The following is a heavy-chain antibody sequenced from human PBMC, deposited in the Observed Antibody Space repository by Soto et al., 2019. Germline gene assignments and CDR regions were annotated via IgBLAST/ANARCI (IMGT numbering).Heavy chain of an antibody. D-gene: IGHD3-16*01. V-gene: IGHV1-18*01. J-gene: IGHJ6*02. CDR3: VMVDNYVTPTPQDV. CDR1: GYIFVNYG. CDR2: ISPYTGNT. Sequence: QVQLVQYEDEVKKPGASVRVSCKASGYIFVNYGIAWVRQAPGQGLEWMGWISPYTGNTHSATKVQGRLTMTTDTSTSTAYMDLGSLSSDDTAVYYCVMVDNYVTPTPQDVWGQGTTVTVSS.